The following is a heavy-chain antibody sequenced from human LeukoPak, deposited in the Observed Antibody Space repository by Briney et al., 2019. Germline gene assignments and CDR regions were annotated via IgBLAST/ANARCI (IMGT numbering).Heavy chain of an antibody. CDR3: ARPWWQADAFDI. J-gene: IGHJ3*02. Sequence: PSETLSLTCTVSGGSISSSSYYWGWIRQPPGKGLEWIGSIYYSGSTYYNPSLKSRVTISVDTSKNQFSLKLSSVTAADTAVYYCARPWWQADAFDIWGQGTTVTVSS. CDR2: IYYSGST. D-gene: IGHD2-15*01. CDR1: GGSISSSSYY. V-gene: IGHV4-39*01.